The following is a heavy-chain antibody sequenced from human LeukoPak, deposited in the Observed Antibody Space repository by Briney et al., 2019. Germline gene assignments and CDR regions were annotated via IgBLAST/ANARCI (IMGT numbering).Heavy chain of an antibody. Sequence: GGSLRLSCAASGFTFSQYWMSWVRQAPGKGLEWVANIKHDGSEKQDGSEKNYVDSVKGRFTISRDNAKNSLYLQMNSLRAEDTAVYYCARDALYCRSTSCYDYWGQGTLVTVSS. CDR2: IKHDGSEKQDGSEK. CDR1: GFTFSQYW. V-gene: IGHV3-7*01. CDR3: ARDALYCRSTSCYDY. J-gene: IGHJ4*02. D-gene: IGHD2-2*01.